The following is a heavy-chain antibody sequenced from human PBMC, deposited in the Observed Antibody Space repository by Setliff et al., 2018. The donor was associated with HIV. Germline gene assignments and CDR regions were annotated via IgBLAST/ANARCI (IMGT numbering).Heavy chain of an antibody. J-gene: IGHJ5*02. Sequence: LRLSCAASGFTFSTYSMNWARQAPGKGLEWVSSISSSSSYIYYADSVQGRFTISRDNAKNSLYLQMNSLRAEDTAVYYCARDGTAAAPTWFDPWGQGTLVTVSS. CDR1: GFTFSTYS. CDR3: ARDGTAAAPTWFDP. CDR2: ISSSSSYI. D-gene: IGHD6-13*01. V-gene: IGHV3-21*01.